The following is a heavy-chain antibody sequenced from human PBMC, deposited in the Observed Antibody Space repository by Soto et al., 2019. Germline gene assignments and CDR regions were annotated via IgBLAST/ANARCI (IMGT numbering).Heavy chain of an antibody. Sequence: SETLSLTCAVSGYSISSGYYWGWIRQPPGKGLEWIGSIYHSGSTYYNPSLKSRVTISVDTSKNQFSLKLSSVTAADTAVYYCARVPYLAADLYYFDYWGQGTLVTVSS. CDR1: GYSISSGYY. D-gene: IGHD6-13*01. J-gene: IGHJ4*02. CDR3: ARVPYLAADLYYFDY. V-gene: IGHV4-38-2*01. CDR2: IYHSGST.